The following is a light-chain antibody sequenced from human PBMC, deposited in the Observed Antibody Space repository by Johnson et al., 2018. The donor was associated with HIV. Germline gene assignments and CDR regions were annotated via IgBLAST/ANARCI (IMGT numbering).Light chain of an antibody. Sequence: QSVLTQPPSVSGTPGQRVTISCSGSNSNIGSNTVNWYQQLPGTAPKLLIYRNNQRPSGVPDRFSGSKSGTSATLGITGLQTGDEADYYCETWESSLGAGGLFGTGTKVTVL. J-gene: IGLJ1*01. CDR3: ETWESSLGAGGL. CDR2: RNN. V-gene: IGLV1-44*01. CDR1: NSNIGSNT.